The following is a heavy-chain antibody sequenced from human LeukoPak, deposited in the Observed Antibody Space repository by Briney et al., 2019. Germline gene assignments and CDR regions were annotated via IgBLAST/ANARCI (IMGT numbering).Heavy chain of an antibody. CDR3: ARDHSFFQVDY. D-gene: IGHD5/OR15-5a*01. CDR2: IHYSGST. J-gene: IGHJ4*02. V-gene: IGHV4-39*02. Sequence: PETLSLTCTVSGVSISSSSYYWGWIRQPPGKGLEWMGSIHYSGSTYYNPSLKSRITISVDTSKNQFSLKLSSVTAADTAVYYCARDHSFFQVDYWGQGILVTVSS. CDR1: GVSISSSSYY.